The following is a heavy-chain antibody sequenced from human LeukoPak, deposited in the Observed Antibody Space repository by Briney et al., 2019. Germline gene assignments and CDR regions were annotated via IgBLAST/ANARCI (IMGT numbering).Heavy chain of an antibody. V-gene: IGHV4-39*01. Sequence: PSETLSLTCTVSGGSISSSTYYWGWIRQPPGKGLEWIGSIYSSGNTYYNPSLKSPVTISVDTSKNQFSLKLSSVSAADTAVYYCARRGLTGDFDYWGQGNLVTVSS. D-gene: IGHD3-9*01. CDR1: GGSISSSTYY. CDR3: ARRGLTGDFDY. J-gene: IGHJ4*02. CDR2: IYSSGNT.